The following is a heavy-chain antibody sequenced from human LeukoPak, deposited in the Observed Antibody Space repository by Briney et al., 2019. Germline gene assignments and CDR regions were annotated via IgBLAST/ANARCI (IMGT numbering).Heavy chain of an antibody. Sequence: QPGGSLRLSCAASGFTFSSYWMSWVRQAPGKGLEWVANIKQDGSEKYYVDSVKGRFTISRDNAKNSLYLQMNSLRAEDTAVYYCARTIPPRWLDFSLPEFDYWGQGTLVTVSS. CDR3: ARTIPPRWLDFSLPEFDY. D-gene: IGHD6-19*01. J-gene: IGHJ4*02. CDR1: GFTFSSYW. CDR2: IKQDGSEK. V-gene: IGHV3-7*01.